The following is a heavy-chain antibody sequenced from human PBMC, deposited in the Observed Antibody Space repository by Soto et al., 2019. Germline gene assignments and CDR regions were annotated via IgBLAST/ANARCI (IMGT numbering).Heavy chain of an antibody. CDR1: GFTFSSYS. V-gene: IGHV3-21*01. CDR2: ISSSSSYI. D-gene: IGHD1-7*01. CDR3: ARGSPLNNWNYEVYYYYYYYMDG. Sequence: GGSLRLSCAASGFTFSSYSMNWVRQAPGKGLEWVSSISSSSSYIYYADSVKGRFTISRDNAKNSLYLQMNSLRAEDTAVYYCARGSPLNNWNYEVYYYYYYYMDGWGKGTTVTVAS. J-gene: IGHJ6*03.